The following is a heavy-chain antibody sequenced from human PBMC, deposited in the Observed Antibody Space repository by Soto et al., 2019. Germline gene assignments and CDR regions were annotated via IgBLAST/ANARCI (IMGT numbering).Heavy chain of an antibody. D-gene: IGHD3-22*01. CDR1: GFTFSSYG. J-gene: IGHJ3*02. V-gene: IGHV3-33*01. Sequence: CLRLSCAASGFTFSSYGSDWVREPPGKELEWVAVIWYDGSNKYYADSVKGRFTISRNNSKNTLNPQMNSLRVEVRAVYYCASVVWGYASSGYYFPRAAFDIWGQGTMVTVSS. CDR3: ASVVWGYASSGYYFPRAAFDI. CDR2: IWYDGSNK.